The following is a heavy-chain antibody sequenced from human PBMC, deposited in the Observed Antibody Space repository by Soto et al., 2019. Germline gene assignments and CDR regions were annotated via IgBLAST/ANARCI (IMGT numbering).Heavy chain of an antibody. CDR1: GFTFSSYG. CDR3: ARDLLLWFGEFQALGY. CDR2: IWYDGSNK. J-gene: IGHJ4*02. V-gene: IGHV3-33*01. Sequence: QVQLVESGGGVVQPGRSLRLSCAASGFTFSSYGMHWVRRAPGKGLEWVAVIWYDGSNKYYADSVKGRFTISRDNSKNTLYLQMNSLRAEDTAVYYCARDLLLWFGEFQALGYWGQGTLVTVSS. D-gene: IGHD3-10*01.